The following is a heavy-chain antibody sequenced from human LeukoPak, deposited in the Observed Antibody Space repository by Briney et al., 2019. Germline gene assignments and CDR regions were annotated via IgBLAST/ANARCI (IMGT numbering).Heavy chain of an antibody. D-gene: IGHD5-24*01. CDR3: ARAIWGDGYTRTYFDY. J-gene: IGHJ4*02. V-gene: IGHV3-66*01. CDR2: IYSGCST. CDR1: GFTVSSNY. Sequence: GALILSWAASGFTVSSNYMSWVLQAPGKGLGGVSCIYSGCSTYYADSVKGRFTISRDNSKKTLYLQMASLRDAERDVYYCARAIWGDGYTRTYFDYWGQGTLVTVSS.